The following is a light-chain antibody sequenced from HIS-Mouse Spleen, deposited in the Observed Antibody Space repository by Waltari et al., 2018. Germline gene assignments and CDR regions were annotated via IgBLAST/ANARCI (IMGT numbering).Light chain of an antibody. Sequence: DIQMTQSPSSVSASVGDRVTITCRASQGISSWLDWYQQKPGKAPKLLIYAASSLQSGVPSRFSGSGSETDFTLTISSLQPEDFATYYCQQANSFPPTFGQGTKLEIK. CDR2: AAS. J-gene: IGKJ2*01. CDR1: QGISSW. CDR3: QQANSFPPT. V-gene: IGKV1-12*01.